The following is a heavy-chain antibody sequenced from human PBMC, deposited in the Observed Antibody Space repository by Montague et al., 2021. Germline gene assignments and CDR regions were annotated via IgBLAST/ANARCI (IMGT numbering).Heavy chain of an antibody. CDR1: GASITSNIYY. J-gene: IGHJ5*02. D-gene: IGHD6-13*01. CDR3: ARVFSSWYVGWFDP. CDR2: IYYSGNS. V-gene: IGHV4-39*07. Sequence: SETLSLTCTVSGASITSNIYYWGWIRQSPGKGLEWIGSIYYSGNSFYQPSLKSRITMAVDTSKNQFSLKLSSVTAADTAIYYCARVFSSWYVGWFDPWGQGPWSPSPQ.